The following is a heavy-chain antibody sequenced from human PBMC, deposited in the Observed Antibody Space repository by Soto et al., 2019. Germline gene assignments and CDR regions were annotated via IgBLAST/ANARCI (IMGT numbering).Heavy chain of an antibody. D-gene: IGHD2-2*01. Sequence: GGSLRLSCAASGFTFSSYAMAWVRQAPGKGLEWASAISGGGSTYYTDSLKGRFTISRDNSKNTLYLQMNSLRAEDTAVYYCAKAGYCSSATCVARYYYMDVWGKGTTVTVSS. V-gene: IGHV3-23*01. J-gene: IGHJ6*03. CDR2: ISGGGST. CDR1: GFTFSSYA. CDR3: AKAGYCSSATCVARYYYMDV.